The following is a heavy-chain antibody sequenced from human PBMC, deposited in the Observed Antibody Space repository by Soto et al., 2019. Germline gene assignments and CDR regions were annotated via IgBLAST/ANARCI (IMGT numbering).Heavy chain of an antibody. CDR2: IIPIFGTA. CDR3: ARDRVESGYPEYFQH. D-gene: IGHD3-22*01. Sequence: ASVKVSCKASGGTFSSYAISWVRQAPGQGLGWMGGIIPIFGTANYAQKFQGRVTITADESTSTAYMELSSLRSEDTAVYYCARDRVESGYPEYFQHWGQGTLVTVSS. J-gene: IGHJ1*01. CDR1: GGTFSSYA. V-gene: IGHV1-69*13.